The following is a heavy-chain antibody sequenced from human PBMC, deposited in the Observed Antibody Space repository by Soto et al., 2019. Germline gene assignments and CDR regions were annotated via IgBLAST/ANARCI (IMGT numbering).Heavy chain of an antibody. CDR1: GFTFSHHS. J-gene: IGHJ5*02. Sequence: SVKVSCKASGFTFSHHSIHWVRQAPGQRLEWMGWINSDTGYTKYSQKFQARLTITWDSSAKTAYMELSSLQSEDTAVYYCVRGKEPGVRLDPWGQGNLVIVYS. D-gene: IGHD3-10*01. CDR2: INSDTGYT. CDR3: VRGKEPGVRLDP. V-gene: IGHV1-3*04.